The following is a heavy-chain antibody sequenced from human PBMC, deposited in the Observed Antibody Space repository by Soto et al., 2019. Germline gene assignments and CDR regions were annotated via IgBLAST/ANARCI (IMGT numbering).Heavy chain of an antibody. CDR2: IVPVFGTP. CDR3: TMPSSGYYHDAFDI. V-gene: IGHV1-69*01. CDR1: GGSFPSDT. Sequence: QVQLMQSGAEVKKPGSSVKVSCKASGGSFPSDTISWVRQAPGQGLEWLGGIVPVFGTPNHAQKFQGRVAISADGSTNTAYMELTSLRPDDTAVYYCTMPSSGYYHDAFDIWGQGTLVTVSS. D-gene: IGHD3-22*01. J-gene: IGHJ3*02.